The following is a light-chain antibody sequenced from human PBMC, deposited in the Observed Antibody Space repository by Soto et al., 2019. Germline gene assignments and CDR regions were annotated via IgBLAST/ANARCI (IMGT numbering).Light chain of an antibody. V-gene: IGKV3-15*01. J-gene: IGKJ1*01. CDR3: HQYNNWPRT. CDR1: QSVSSN. CDR2: GAS. Sequence: EVAVTQSPATLSVSPGERVTLSCRASQSVSSNLPWYQQKPGRAPRLLIYGASTRATGIPARFSGSVSGTEFTLTISSLQSEDFAVYYCHQYNNWPRTFGRGTKVEIK.